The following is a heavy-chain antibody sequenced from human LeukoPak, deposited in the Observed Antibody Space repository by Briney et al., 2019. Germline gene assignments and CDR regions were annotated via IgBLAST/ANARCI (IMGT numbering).Heavy chain of an antibody. D-gene: IGHD3-10*01. CDR2: ISGSGGNT. CDR3: AKDRRAGSYDY. V-gene: IGHV3-23*01. J-gene: IGHJ4*02. CDR1: GLTVRSNY. Sequence: GGSLRLSCAASGLTVRSNYMTWVRQAPGKGLKWVSAISGSGGNTYYADSVKGRFTISRDNSKNTLYLQMNSLRAEDTAVYYCAKDRRAGSYDYWGQGTLVTVSS.